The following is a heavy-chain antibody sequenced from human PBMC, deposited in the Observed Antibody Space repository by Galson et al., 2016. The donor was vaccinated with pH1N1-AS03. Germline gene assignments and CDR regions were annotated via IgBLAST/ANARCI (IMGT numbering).Heavy chain of an antibody. D-gene: IGHD5-12*01. V-gene: IGHV3-48*02. CDR2: INSRSDTI. CDR3: AREYNGHDPRYLYGMDV. J-gene: IGHJ6*02. CDR1: EFTFSIYH. Sequence: SLRLSCAASEFTFSIYHMSWVRQAPGKGLEWVSYINSRSDTIYYADSVKGRFTISRDDVNNSLYLQMHSLRDEDTAVYYCAREYNGHDPRYLYGMDVWGQGTTVIVSS.